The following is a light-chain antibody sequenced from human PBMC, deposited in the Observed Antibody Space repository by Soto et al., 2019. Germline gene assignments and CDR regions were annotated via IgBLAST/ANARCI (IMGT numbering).Light chain of an antibody. Sequence: ETVLTQSPATLSLSPGERATLSCRARQSVTNYLAWYQQKPGQAPRLLIYDASNRATGVPDRFSGSGSGTDFTLTISSLEPEDFAVYYCQQRSDWPPFTFGPGTKVDIK. CDR1: QSVTNY. CDR3: QQRSDWPPFT. CDR2: DAS. J-gene: IGKJ3*01. V-gene: IGKV3-11*01.